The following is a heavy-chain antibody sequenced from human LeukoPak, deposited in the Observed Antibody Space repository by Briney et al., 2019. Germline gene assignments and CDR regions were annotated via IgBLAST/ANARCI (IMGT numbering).Heavy chain of an antibody. CDR1: GYTFTSYG. CDR2: ISAYNGNT. D-gene: IGHD3-10*01. Sequence: ASVKVSCKASGYTFTSYGISWVRQAPGQGLEWMGWISAYNGNTNYAQKLQGRVTMTTDTSTSTAYMELRSLRSDDTAAYYCARDEGGGAMVRGVTAYYYGMDVWGKGTTVTVSS. V-gene: IGHV1-18*04. CDR3: ARDEGGGAMVRGVTAYYYGMDV. J-gene: IGHJ6*04.